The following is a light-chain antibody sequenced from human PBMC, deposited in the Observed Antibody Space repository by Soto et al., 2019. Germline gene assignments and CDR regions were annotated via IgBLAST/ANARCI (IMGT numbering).Light chain of an antibody. CDR3: GTWESSLSAGGI. CDR1: SSNIGKNF. V-gene: IGLV1-51*02. J-gene: IGLJ1*01. CDR2: ENN. Sequence: QSVLTQPPSVSAAPGQTVTISCSGSSSNIGKNFVSWYQQLPGTAPQLLIYENNKRPSGIPDRFSGSKSGTSATLGITGLQTGGEADYYCGTWESSLSAGGIFGTGTKVHRP.